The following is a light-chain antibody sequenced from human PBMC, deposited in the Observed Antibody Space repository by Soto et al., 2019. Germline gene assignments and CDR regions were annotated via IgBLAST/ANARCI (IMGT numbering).Light chain of an antibody. V-gene: IGKV3-20*01. CDR2: GAS. J-gene: IGKJ4*01. CDR1: QSVSSSY. Sequence: EIVLTPYPDTLALSPGERATLYCRASQSVSSSYLAWYQQKVGQAPRLLIYGASSRATGIQDRFSGSGSETYLTLTSSKLAPEDFTMYYCNMYVSSPPLTCGGGTKV. CDR3: NMYVSSPPLT.